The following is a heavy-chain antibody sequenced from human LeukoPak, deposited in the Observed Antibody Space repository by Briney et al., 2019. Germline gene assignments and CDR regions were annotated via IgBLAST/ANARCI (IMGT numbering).Heavy chain of an antibody. CDR1: GNSISSGDNY. CDR2: IYTSGST. J-gene: IGHJ5*02. Sequence: SQTLSLTCTVSGNSISSGDNYWSWIRQPAGKGLEWIGRIYTSGSTNYNPSLKSRVTISVDTSKNQFSLKLSSVTAADTAVYYCARAISGSGWSLWNMGRGRPGWFDPWGQGTLVTVSS. CDR3: ARAISGSGWSLWNMGRGRPGWFDP. V-gene: IGHV4-61*02. D-gene: IGHD6-19*01.